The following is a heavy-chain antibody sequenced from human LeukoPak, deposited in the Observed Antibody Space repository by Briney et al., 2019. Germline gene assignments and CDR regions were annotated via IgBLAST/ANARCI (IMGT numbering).Heavy chain of an antibody. Sequence: RSLRLSCAASGFTFSNYNMNWVRQAPGKGLEWVSSIGSSSTYIYYADSVKGRFTISRDNAKNSLYLQMNSLRAEDTAVYYCARDTLGQLLYYYYYGMDVWGKGTTVTVSS. D-gene: IGHD2-2*02. V-gene: IGHV3-21*01. CDR2: IGSSSTYI. CDR1: GFTFSNYN. J-gene: IGHJ6*04. CDR3: ARDTLGQLLYYYYYGMDV.